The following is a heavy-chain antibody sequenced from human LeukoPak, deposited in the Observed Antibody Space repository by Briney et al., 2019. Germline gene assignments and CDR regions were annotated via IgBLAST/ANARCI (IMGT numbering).Heavy chain of an antibody. Sequence: PGGSLRLSCAASGFTFSSYGMHWVRQAPGKGLEWVAFIRYDGSNKYYADSVKGRFTISRDNSKNTLYLQMNSLRAEDAAVYYCAKDSDLGSITMIVVATRAYFDYWGQGTLVTVSS. D-gene: IGHD3-22*01. CDR3: AKDSDLGSITMIVVATRAYFDY. J-gene: IGHJ4*02. V-gene: IGHV3-30*02. CDR2: IRYDGSNK. CDR1: GFTFSSYG.